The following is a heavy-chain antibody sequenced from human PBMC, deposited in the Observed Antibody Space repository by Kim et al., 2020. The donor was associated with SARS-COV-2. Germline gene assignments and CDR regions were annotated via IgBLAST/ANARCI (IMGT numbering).Heavy chain of an antibody. Sequence: SETLSLTCTVSGGSISSYYWSWIRQPPRQGLERVGYIYYCGSTNYNPSLKRRVTISVDTSKNQFSLKLSSVTAAATAVYYCAREGYYDSSGYYRHDAFDIWGQGTMVTVSS. CDR3: AREGYYDSSGYYRHDAFDI. D-gene: IGHD3-22*01. CDR2: IYYCGST. CDR1: GGSISSYY. J-gene: IGHJ3*02. V-gene: IGHV4-59*01.